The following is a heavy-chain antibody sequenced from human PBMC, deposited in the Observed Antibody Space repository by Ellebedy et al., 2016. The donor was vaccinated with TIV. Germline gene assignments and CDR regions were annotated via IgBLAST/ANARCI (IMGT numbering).Heavy chain of an antibody. V-gene: IGHV3-30*03. CDR2: IPYDGSNK. CDR3: AGGLGHWYFDL. CDR1: GFTFSSYG. D-gene: IGHD3-10*01. J-gene: IGHJ2*01. Sequence: GESLKISXAASGFTFSSYGMHWVRQAPGKGLEWVAVIPYDGSNKYYADSVKGRFTISRDNSKNTLYLQMNSLRAEDTAVYYCAGGLGHWYFDLWGRGTLVFVSS.